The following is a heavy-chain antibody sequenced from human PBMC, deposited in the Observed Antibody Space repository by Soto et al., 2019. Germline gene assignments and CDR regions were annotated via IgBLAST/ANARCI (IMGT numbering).Heavy chain of an antibody. CDR3: TTYLNLVALYYYDSSGYPDY. D-gene: IGHD3-22*01. CDR2: IKSKTDGGTT. V-gene: IGHV3-15*07. CDR1: GFTFSNAW. Sequence: GGSLRLSCAASGFTFSNAWMNWVRQAPGKGLEWVGRIKSKTDGGTTDYAAPVKGRFTISRDDSKNTLYLQMNSLKTEDTAVYYCTTYLNLVALYYYDSSGYPDYWGQGTLVTVSS. J-gene: IGHJ4*02.